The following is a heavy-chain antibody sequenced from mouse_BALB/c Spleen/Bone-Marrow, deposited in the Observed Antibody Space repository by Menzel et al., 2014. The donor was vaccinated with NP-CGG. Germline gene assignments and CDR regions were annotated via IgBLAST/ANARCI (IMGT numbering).Heavy chain of an antibody. V-gene: IGHV1-4*01. CDR1: GYTFTRYT. D-gene: IGHD1-1*01. Sequence: AELARPGASVKMSCQASGYTFTRYTMHWEKQRPGQGLEWIGYINPSSAYTNYNQKFKDKATLTADKSSSTAYMQLSSLTSEDSAVYYCTIRYYAMDYWGQGTSATVSS. CDR2: INPSSAYT. J-gene: IGHJ4*01. CDR3: TIRYYAMDY.